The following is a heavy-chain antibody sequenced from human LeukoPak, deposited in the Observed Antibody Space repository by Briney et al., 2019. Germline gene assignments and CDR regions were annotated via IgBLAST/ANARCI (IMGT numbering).Heavy chain of an antibody. CDR3: AQDPRNDY. Sequence: GGSLRLSCAASGFTFSSYAMSWVRQAPGEGLEWVSGIISSGDTTYYADSVKGRFTISRDNSKNTVDLQMNSLRAEDTAVYYCAQDPRNDYWGQGSLVTVSS. CDR1: GFTFSSYA. V-gene: IGHV3-23*01. D-gene: IGHD1-14*01. J-gene: IGHJ4*02. CDR2: IISSGDTT.